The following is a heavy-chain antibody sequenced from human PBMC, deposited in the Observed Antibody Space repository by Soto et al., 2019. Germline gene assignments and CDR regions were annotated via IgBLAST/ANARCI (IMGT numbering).Heavy chain of an antibody. J-gene: IGHJ4*02. CDR3: ARDSGMATTKFDY. CDR2: IKQDGSEK. CDR1: GFTFSSYW. V-gene: IGHV3-7*05. D-gene: IGHD5-12*01. Sequence: GGSLRLSCAASGFTFSSYWMSWVRQAPGKGLEWVANIKQDGSEKYYVDSVKGRFTISRDNAKNSLYLQMNSLRAEDTAVYYCARDSGMATTKFDYWGQGTLVTVSS.